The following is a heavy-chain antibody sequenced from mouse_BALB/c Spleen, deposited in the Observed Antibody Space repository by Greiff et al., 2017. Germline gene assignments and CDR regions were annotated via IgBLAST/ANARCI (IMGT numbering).Heavy chain of an antibody. J-gene: IGHJ2*01. CDR3: ASDYGFDY. D-gene: IGHD1-1*02. CDR2: ISTYYGDA. CDR1: GYTFTDYA. V-gene: IGHV1S137*01. Sequence: QVQVKQSGAGLVRPGVSVKISCTASGYTFTDYAMHWVKQSHAKSLEWIGVISTYYGDASYNQKFKGKATMTVDKSSSTAYMELASLKSEESAIYYGASDYGFDYWGQGTTLTVSS.